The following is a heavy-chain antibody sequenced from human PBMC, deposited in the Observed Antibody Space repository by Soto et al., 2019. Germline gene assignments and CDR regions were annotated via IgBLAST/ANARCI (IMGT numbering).Heavy chain of an antibody. V-gene: IGHV3-53*01. Sequence: PGGSLRLSCAASGFTVSSNYMSWVRQAPGKGLEWVSVIYSGGSTYYADSVKGRFTISRDNSKNTLYLQMNSLRAEDTAVYYCARVGDGYTRGYAFDIWGQGTMVTGSS. J-gene: IGHJ3*02. CDR2: IYSGGST. CDR3: ARVGDGYTRGYAFDI. D-gene: IGHD5-12*01. CDR1: GFTVSSNY.